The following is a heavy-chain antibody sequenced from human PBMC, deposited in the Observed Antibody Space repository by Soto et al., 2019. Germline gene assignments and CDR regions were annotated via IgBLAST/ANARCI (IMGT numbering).Heavy chain of an antibody. Sequence: QVQLVQSGAEVKKPGSSVKVSCKASGGTFSSYTISWVRQAPGHGLEWMGRIIPILGIANYAQKFQGRVTITADKSTSTAYMELSSLRSEDTAVYYCASSAGRSPGAFDIWGQGTMVTVSS. J-gene: IGHJ3*02. V-gene: IGHV1-69*02. CDR1: GGTFSSYT. D-gene: IGHD2-15*01. CDR3: ASSAGRSPGAFDI. CDR2: IIPILGIA.